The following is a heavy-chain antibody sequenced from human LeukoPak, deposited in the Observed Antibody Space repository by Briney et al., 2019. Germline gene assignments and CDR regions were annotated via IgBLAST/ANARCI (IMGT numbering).Heavy chain of an antibody. V-gene: IGHV4-39*01. Sequence: SETLSLTCTVSGDSISSGSYYWGWTRQPPGKGLEWIGSIYYSGSTYYNPSLKSRVTISVDASKNQFSLKLTSVTAADTAVYYCARGYSSSSEPFDYWGQGTLVTVSS. CDR3: ARGYSSSSEPFDY. J-gene: IGHJ4*02. CDR1: GDSISSGSYY. CDR2: IYYSGST. D-gene: IGHD6-6*01.